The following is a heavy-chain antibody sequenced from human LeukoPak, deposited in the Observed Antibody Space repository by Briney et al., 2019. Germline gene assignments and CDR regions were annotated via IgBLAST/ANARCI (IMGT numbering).Heavy chain of an antibody. D-gene: IGHD4-17*01. CDR3: ARGDYGDKPYFFDY. CDR1: GFTFSTFS. CDR2: IGRSRNSE. J-gene: IGHJ4*02. V-gene: IGHV3-21*01. Sequence: GGSLRLSCAASGFTFSTFSMNWVRQAPGKGLEWVSSIGRSRNSEQYADSVKGRFSISRANSKNSLYLQMNSLRAEDTAVYYCARGDYGDKPYFFDYWGRGTLVTVSS.